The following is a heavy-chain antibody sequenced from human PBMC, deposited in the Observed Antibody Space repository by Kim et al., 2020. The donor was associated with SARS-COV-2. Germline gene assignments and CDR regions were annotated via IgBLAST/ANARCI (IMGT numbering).Heavy chain of an antibody. CDR1: GYTFTGYY. D-gene: IGHD6-13*01. V-gene: IGHV1-2*06. CDR3: ARPGPPNNSSWSSDFDH. Sequence: ASVKVSCKTSGYTFTGYYMHWMRQAPGQGLEWVGRINPNTGATNYAQKFQGRVIMTTDMSINAAYLELSRLTSDDTAVYFCARPGPPNNSSWSSDFDHWGQGTLVTVSS. CDR2: INPNTGAT. J-gene: IGHJ4*02.